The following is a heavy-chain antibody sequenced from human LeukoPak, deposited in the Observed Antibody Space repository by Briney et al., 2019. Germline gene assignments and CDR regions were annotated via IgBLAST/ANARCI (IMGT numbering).Heavy chain of an antibody. CDR1: GDFITAYY. CDR2: LNYSGTT. CDR3: SRYDSDTGDFDP. J-gene: IGHJ5*02. Sequence: PSETLSLTCTVSGDFITAYYWSWIRQPPGKGLEWIGLLNYSGTTYYNPSFKSRVSISIDRSRTQFSLKLSSVTAADTAFYYCSRYDSDTGDFDPWGQGTLVTISS. D-gene: IGHD3-10*01. V-gene: IGHV4-59*12.